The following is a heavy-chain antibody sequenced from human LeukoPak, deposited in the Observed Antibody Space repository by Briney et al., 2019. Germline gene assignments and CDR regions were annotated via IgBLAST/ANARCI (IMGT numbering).Heavy chain of an antibody. CDR1: GGSISSSSYY. CDR2: IYYSGST. Sequence: KPSEPLSLTCTVSGGSISSSSYYGGRIRQPPGKGLGWIGSIYYSGSTYYNPSLKSRVTISVDTSNNQFSLKLRSVTAADTALYYCARVSPGGYGYYYYGMDVGGQGTTVTVS. V-gene: IGHV4-39*07. D-gene: IGHD5-12*01. CDR3: ARVSPGGYGYYYYGMDV. J-gene: IGHJ6*01.